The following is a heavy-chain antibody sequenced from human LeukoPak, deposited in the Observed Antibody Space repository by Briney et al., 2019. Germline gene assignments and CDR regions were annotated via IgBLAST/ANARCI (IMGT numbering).Heavy chain of an antibody. Sequence: GGSLRLSCAASGFTFSSYEMNWVRQAPGKGLEWVSYISSSGSTIYYADSVKGRFTISRDNAKNSLYLQMNSLRAEDTAVYYCARVNPDYYDSSGYRYAFDIWGQGTMVTVSS. V-gene: IGHV3-48*03. D-gene: IGHD3-22*01. CDR2: ISSSGSTI. CDR3: ARVNPDYYDSSGYRYAFDI. CDR1: GFTFSSYE. J-gene: IGHJ3*02.